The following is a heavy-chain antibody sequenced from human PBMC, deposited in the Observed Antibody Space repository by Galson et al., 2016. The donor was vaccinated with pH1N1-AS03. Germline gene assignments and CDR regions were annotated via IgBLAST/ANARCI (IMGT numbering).Heavy chain of an antibody. D-gene: IGHD1/OR15-1a*01. CDR3: ARDKGGRTGTITIFDY. Sequence: SVKVSCKASGYTFTGYYLHWVRQAPGQGLEWMGWMSPHSGVTNYAPEFQGRVTMTRATSISTVYMELSRLTSDATAVYDCARDKGGRTGTITIFDYWGQGTLVTVSS. J-gene: IGHJ4*02. CDR1: GYTFTGYY. V-gene: IGHV1-2*02. CDR2: MSPHSGVT.